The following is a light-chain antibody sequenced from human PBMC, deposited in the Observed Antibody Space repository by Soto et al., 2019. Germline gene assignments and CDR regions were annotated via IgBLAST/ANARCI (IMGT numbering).Light chain of an antibody. V-gene: IGKV3-15*01. CDR1: QSINNN. CDR3: QQYKKWPPLT. J-gene: IGKJ4*01. CDR2: DAS. Sequence: EIVMTQSPGTLSVSPGERATLSCRASQSINNNLAWYQQKPGQAPRLLIYDASTRATGIPARFSGSGSGTDFTLTISSLQSEDFAVYYCQQYKKWPPLTFGGGTKVEIK.